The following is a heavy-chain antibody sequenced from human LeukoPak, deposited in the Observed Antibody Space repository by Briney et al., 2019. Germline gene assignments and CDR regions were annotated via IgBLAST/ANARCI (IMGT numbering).Heavy chain of an antibody. D-gene: IGHD1-26*01. CDR1: GFTFSSHA. Sequence: GGSLRLSCAASGFTFSSHAMSWVRQAPGKGLEWVSAISGSGGTYYADSVKGRFTISRDISKNTLYLQMNSLRAEDTAVYYCARVSSGSYFGYYYYYMDVWGKGTTVTVSS. CDR2: ISGSGGT. CDR3: ARVSSGSYFGYYYYYMDV. V-gene: IGHV3-23*01. J-gene: IGHJ6*03.